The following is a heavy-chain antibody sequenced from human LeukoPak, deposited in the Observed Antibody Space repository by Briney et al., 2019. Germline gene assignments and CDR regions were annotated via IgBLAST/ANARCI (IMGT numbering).Heavy chain of an antibody. CDR1: GFTFTDHY. V-gene: IGHV1-2*02. CDR2: INGKRGDT. CDR3: ARDFDWGPDY. D-gene: IGHD3-9*01. J-gene: IGHJ4*02. Sequence: GASVKVSCKTSGFTFTDHYFHWVRQAPGQGLGWMGWINGKRGDTNYAQKFQDRVTMTRDTSISTFYIQLSSLTADDTAVYYCARDFDWGPDYWGQGTLVTVSS.